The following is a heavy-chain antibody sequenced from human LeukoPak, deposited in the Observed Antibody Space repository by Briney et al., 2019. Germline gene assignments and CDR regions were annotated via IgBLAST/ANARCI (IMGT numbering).Heavy chain of an antibody. CDR1: GFTVSNNY. Sequence: GGSLRLSCAASGFTVSNNYMSWVRQAPGKGLEWVGRIKSKTDGGTTDYAAPVKGRFTISRDDSKNTLYLQMNSLKTEDTAVYYCTTRRTVTTSLFDYWGQGTLVTVSS. CDR2: IKSKTDGGTT. J-gene: IGHJ4*02. V-gene: IGHV3-15*01. D-gene: IGHD4-17*01. CDR3: TTRRTVTTSLFDY.